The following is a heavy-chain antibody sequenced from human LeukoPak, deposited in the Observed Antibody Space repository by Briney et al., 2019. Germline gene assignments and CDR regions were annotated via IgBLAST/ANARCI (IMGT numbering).Heavy chain of an antibody. CDR1: GGSISSSSYY. D-gene: IGHD3-3*01. J-gene: IGHJ4*02. Sequence: SETLSLTCTVSGGSISSSSYYWGWIRQPPGKGLEWIGSIYYTGSTYYNPSLQSRVTISIDTSKKQFSLKLSSVTAADTAVYYCARGVGHWSGYYKTMYFDYWGQGTLVTVSS. CDR3: ARGVGHWSGYYKTMYFDY. CDR2: IYYTGST. V-gene: IGHV4-39*07.